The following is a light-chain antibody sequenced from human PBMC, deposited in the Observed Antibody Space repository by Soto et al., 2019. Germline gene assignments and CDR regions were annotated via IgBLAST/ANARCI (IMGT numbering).Light chain of an antibody. J-gene: IGLJ1*01. CDR1: SSDVGSYNL. CDR2: DVS. V-gene: IGLV2-23*02. Sequence: QSALTQPASVSGSPGQSITISCTGTSSDVGSYNLVSWYQQHPGKAPKFMIYDVSNRPSGVPDRFSGSKSGNTASLTISGLQAEDEADYYCCSYAGSYVFGTGTKLTVL. CDR3: CSYAGSYV.